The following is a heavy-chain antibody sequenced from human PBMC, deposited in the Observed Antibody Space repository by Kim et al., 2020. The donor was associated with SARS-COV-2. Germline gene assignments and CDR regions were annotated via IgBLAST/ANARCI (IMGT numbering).Heavy chain of an antibody. V-gene: IGHV4-39*01. CDR3: ARSPWQQPGDY. Sequence: SETLSLTCSVSGGSISSSDYYWGWIRQPPGKGLEWIGSGYFGGGTYYNPSLKSRVTISVDTSKNHFSLKLTSVTAADTAVYYCARSPWQQPGDYWGQGTLVTVSS. J-gene: IGHJ4*02. D-gene: IGHD6-13*01. CDR2: GYFGGGT. CDR1: GGSISSSDYY.